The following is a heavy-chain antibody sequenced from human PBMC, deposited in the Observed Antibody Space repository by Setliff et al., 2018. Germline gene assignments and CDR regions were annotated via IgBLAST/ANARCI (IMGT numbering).Heavy chain of an antibody. CDR1: GGSISSGDYY. J-gene: IGHJ3*02. Sequence: SETLSLTCTVSGGSISSGDYYWSWIRQPPGKGLEWIGYIYYSGSTDYNPSLKSRVTISVDTSKNQFPLKLSSVTAADTAVYYCARVGYYDSSGYSFAFDIWGQGTMVTVSS. CDR2: IYYSGST. V-gene: IGHV4-30-4*08. CDR3: ARVGYYDSSGYSFAFDI. D-gene: IGHD3-22*01.